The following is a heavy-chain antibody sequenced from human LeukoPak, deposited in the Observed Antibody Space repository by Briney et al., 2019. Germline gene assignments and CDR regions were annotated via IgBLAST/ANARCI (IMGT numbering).Heavy chain of an antibody. CDR1: GGSISSYY. CDR3: ARTPRNIVVVPAAMRIDY. V-gene: IGHV4-4*07. Sequence: PSETLSLTCTVSGGSISSYYWSWIRQPAGKGLEWIGRIYTSGSTNYNPSLKSRVTMSVDTSKNQFSLKLSSVTAAETAVYYCARTPRNIVVVPAAMRIDYWGQGTLVTVSS. D-gene: IGHD2-2*01. J-gene: IGHJ4*02. CDR2: IYTSGST.